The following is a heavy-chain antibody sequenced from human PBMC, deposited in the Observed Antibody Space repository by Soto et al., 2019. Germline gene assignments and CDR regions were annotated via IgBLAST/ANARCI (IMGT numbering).Heavy chain of an antibody. J-gene: IGHJ5*02. CDR2: IYYSGST. Sequence: QVQLQESGPGLVKPSQTLSLTCTVSGGSISSGDYYWSWIRQPPGKGLEWIGYIYYSGSTYYNPSLNSRVTISVDTSKNQFSLKLSSVTAADTAVYYCARERWLHPNWFDPWGQGTLVTVSS. D-gene: IGHD5-12*01. CDR1: GGSISSGDYY. V-gene: IGHV4-30-4*01. CDR3: ARERWLHPNWFDP.